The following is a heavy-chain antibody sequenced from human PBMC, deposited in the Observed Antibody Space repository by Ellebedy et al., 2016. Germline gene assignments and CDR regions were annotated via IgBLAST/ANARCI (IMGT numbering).Heavy chain of an antibody. CDR2: ISANGNKR. D-gene: IGHD2-2*01. J-gene: IGHJ4*02. V-gene: IGHV3-23*01. CDR1: GLPFSTFF. CDR3: RQGHYADY. Sequence: GGSLRLSXAVSGLPFSTFFMSWVRQAPGKGLEWVATISANGNKRDIADSVKGRFTISRDNFRNTLHLQMNNLRGEDTAVYYCRQGHYADYWGQGTLVTVSS.